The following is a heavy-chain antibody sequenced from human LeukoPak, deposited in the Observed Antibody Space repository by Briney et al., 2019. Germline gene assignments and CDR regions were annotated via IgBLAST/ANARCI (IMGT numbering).Heavy chain of an antibody. J-gene: IGHJ4*02. Sequence: SETLSLTCTVSGGSVSSGSYYWSWIRQPPGKGLEWIGHFYYSGSPNYNPSLKSRVTISVDTSKNQCSLKLSSVTAADTAVYYCARDAAYGDYPFDYWGQGTLVTVSS. CDR1: GGSVSSGSYY. CDR3: ARDAAYGDYPFDY. CDR2: FYYSGSP. D-gene: IGHD4-17*01. V-gene: IGHV4-61*01.